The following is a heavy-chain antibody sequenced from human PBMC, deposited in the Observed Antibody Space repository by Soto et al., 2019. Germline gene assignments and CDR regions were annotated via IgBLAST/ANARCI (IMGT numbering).Heavy chain of an antibody. CDR1: GFTFHNYA. CDR3: AKKEEYDHVWGKSPLD. Sequence: RGSLRLSCAASGFTFHNYAIILGRHSPFKGLEWVSSINGPGDDTYYADSVKGRFTISRGNSKNTLYLQMNSLRAEDTALYYCAKKEEYDHVWGKSPLDWGQGTLVTVS. J-gene: IGHJ4*03. D-gene: IGHD3-16*01. CDR2: INGPGDDT. V-gene: IGHV3-23*01.